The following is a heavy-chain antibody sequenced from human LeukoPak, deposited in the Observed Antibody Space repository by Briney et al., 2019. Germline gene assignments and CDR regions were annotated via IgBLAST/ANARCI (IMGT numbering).Heavy chain of an antibody. Sequence: ASVKVSCKASGYTFTGYYMHWVRQAPGQGLEWMGWINPNSGGTNYAQKFQGRVTMTRDTSTSTVYMELSSLRSEDAAVYYCARVGWAGVHTDYWGQGTLVTVSS. CDR2: INPNSGGT. V-gene: IGHV1-2*02. J-gene: IGHJ4*02. CDR1: GYTFTGYY. D-gene: IGHD6-19*01. CDR3: ARVGWAGVHTDY.